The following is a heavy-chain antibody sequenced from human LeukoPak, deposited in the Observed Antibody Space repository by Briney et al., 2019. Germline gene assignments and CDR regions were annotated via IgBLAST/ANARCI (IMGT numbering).Heavy chain of an antibody. J-gene: IGHJ3*01. CDR1: GFTFSSHW. Sequence: GGSLRLSCAASGFTFSSHWMHWVRQAPGKGLVWVSRINSDGSTTTYADSVKGRFTISRDNANNTLYLQMNSLRAEDTAVYYCAREDDDWGPNTLDVWGQGTVVTVSS. D-gene: IGHD7-27*01. V-gene: IGHV3-74*01. CDR2: INSDGSTT. CDR3: AREDDDWGPNTLDV.